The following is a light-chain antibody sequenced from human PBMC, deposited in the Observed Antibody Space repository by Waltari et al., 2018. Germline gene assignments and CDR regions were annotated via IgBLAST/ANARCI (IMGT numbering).Light chain of an antibody. CDR1: QTITGSW. CDR3: QQYDGSSVT. Sequence: EIALTQSPGTLSLSPGERATLSCRASQTITGSWLTWYQRKPGQAPRLLIYGASIRATGIPFRFSGSGSGTDFTLTISRLEPEDFAVYYCQQYDGSSVTFGGATKVEVK. V-gene: IGKV3-20*01. CDR2: GAS. J-gene: IGKJ4*01.